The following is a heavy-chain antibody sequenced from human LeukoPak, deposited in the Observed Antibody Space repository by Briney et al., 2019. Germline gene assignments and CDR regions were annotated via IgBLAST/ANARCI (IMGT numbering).Heavy chain of an antibody. V-gene: IGHV3-21*01. D-gene: IGHD5-18*01. Sequence: GGSLRLSCAASGFTFSSYSMNWVRQAPGKGLEWVSSISSSSSYIYYAGSVKGRFTISRDNAKNSLYLQMNSLRAEDTAVYYCARGDVDTAMGKFDYWGQGTLVTVSS. J-gene: IGHJ4*02. CDR3: ARGDVDTAMGKFDY. CDR2: ISSSSSYI. CDR1: GFTFSSYS.